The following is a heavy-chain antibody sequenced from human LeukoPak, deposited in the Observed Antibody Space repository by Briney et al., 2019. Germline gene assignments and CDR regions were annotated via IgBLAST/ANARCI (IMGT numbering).Heavy chain of an antibody. CDR1: GYTFTGYY. D-gene: IGHD3-9*01. CDR3: ARDSIKLRYFDWLSTLDY. CDR2: INPNSGGT. V-gene: IGHV1-2*02. Sequence: ASVKVSCKASGYTFTGYYMHRVRQAPGQGLGWMGWINPNSGGTNYAQKFQGRVTMTRDTSISTAYMELSRLTSDDTAVYYCARDSIKLRYFDWLSTLDYWGQGTLVTVSS. J-gene: IGHJ4*02.